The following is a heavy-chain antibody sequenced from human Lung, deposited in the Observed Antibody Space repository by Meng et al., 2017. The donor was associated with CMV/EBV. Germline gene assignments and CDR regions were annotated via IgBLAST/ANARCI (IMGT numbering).Heavy chain of an antibody. V-gene: IGHV1-2*02. J-gene: IGHJ6*02. CDR1: GYTFTGYN. CDR2: INPNTGDT. CDR3: ARLFHTSLGTNYYYGMDV. D-gene: IGHD3-10*01. Sequence: ASVKVSCKASGYTFTGYNIHWVRQAPGQGLEWMGWINPNTGDTKYAQKFQGRVTLTRDTSISTAYMELSRLKSDDTAVFFCARLFHTSLGTNYYYGMDVWXQGTTVXVSS.